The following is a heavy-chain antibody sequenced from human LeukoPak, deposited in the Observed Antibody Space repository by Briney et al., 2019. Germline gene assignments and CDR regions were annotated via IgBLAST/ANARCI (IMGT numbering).Heavy chain of an antibody. CDR3: SRDTYEYGSHFEDVFDS. CDR1: GDSIRTNY. D-gene: IGHD2-15*01. Sequence: PSETLSLTCTVSGDSIRTNYWSWLRQPPGKGLEWLGYAYSSGRTRSNPSLKSRVTISVDMSNKHLSLKLTSVTAADTAVYYCSRDTYEYGSHFEDVFDSWGKGQWSPSLQ. V-gene: IGHV4-59*01. J-gene: IGHJ3*01. CDR2: AYSSGRT.